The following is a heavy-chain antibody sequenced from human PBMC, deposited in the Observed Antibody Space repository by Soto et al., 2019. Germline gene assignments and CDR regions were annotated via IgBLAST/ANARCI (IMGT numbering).Heavy chain of an antibody. J-gene: IGHJ6*02. CDR2: IYYSGST. V-gene: IGHV4-59*01. Sequence: SETLSLTCTVSGGSISSYYWSWIRQPPGKGLEWIGYIYYSGSTNYSPSLKSRVTISVDTSKNQFSLKLSSVTAADTAVYYCARGIAAADNYYYYYGMDVWGQGTTVTVSS. CDR1: GGSISSYY. CDR3: ARGIAAADNYYYYYGMDV. D-gene: IGHD6-13*01.